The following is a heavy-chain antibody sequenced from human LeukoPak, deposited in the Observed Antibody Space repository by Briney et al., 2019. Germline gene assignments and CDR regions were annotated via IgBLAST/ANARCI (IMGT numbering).Heavy chain of an antibody. V-gene: IGHV4-59*11. D-gene: IGHD5-24*01. CDR1: GGSISSHY. CDR3: ARAAVEDWFDP. J-gene: IGHJ5*02. Sequence: SETLSLTCTVSGGSISSHYWGWIRQPPGKGLEWIGYIYYSGSTNYNPSLKSRVTISVDTSKNQFSLKLSSVTAADTAVYYCARAAVEDWFDPWGQGTLVTVSS. CDR2: IYYSGST.